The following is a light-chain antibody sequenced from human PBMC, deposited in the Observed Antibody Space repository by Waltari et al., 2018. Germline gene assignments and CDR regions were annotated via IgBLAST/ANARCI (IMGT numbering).Light chain of an antibody. V-gene: IGLV3-21*02. J-gene: IGLJ1*01. CDR3: QLWDKSSDPPYV. CDR1: NIGSKS. CDR2: ADS. Sequence: SYVLTQPPSVSVAPGQTARMTCGANNIGSKSVHWYQKKPGQAPVPVVYADSDRPSGIPERFSGSNSGNTATLTITRVEAGDETDYYCQLWDKSSDPPYVFGPGTKVTVL.